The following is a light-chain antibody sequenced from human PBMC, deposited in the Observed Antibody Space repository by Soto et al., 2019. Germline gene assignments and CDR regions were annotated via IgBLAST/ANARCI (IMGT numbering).Light chain of an antibody. V-gene: IGLV2-14*03. CDR2: GVT. J-gene: IGLJ1*01. CDR3: SSFTSNRIYV. Sequence: QPALTQPTSVSGSPGHSITISLTGNHNDIGTYDYVSWYQQHPGRAPRLLIHGVTTRPSGISGRFSASKSGLTASLTISGLQPEDEADYYCSSFTSNRIYVFGPGTKVTVL. CDR1: HNDIGTYDY.